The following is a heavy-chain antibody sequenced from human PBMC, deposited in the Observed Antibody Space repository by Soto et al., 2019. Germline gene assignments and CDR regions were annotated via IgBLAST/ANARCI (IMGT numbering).Heavy chain of an antibody. V-gene: IGHV3-30-3*01. Sequence: QVQLVESGGGVVQPGRSLRLSCAASGFTFSSYAMHWVRQAPGKGLEWVALISFDGSNKYYADSVKGRFTISRDNSKDTLYLQMNTLRAEDTAVFYCATQISYGSGRDFDYWGQGTLVTVSS. CDR1: GFTFSSYA. J-gene: IGHJ4*02. CDR2: ISFDGSNK. CDR3: ATQISYGSGRDFDY. D-gene: IGHD3-10*01.